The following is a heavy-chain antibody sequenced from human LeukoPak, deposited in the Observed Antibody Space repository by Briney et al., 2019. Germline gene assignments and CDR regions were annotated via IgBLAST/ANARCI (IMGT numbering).Heavy chain of an antibody. Sequence: SETLSLTCTVSGGSISSYYWSWIRQPPGKGLEWIGYIYYSGSTNYNPSLKSRVTISVDTSKNQFSLKLSSVTAADTALYYCARAGRWEGRPHAFDIWGQGTMVTVSS. CDR3: ARAGRWEGRPHAFDI. D-gene: IGHD1-26*01. V-gene: IGHV4-59*01. CDR1: GGSISSYY. CDR2: IYYSGST. J-gene: IGHJ3*02.